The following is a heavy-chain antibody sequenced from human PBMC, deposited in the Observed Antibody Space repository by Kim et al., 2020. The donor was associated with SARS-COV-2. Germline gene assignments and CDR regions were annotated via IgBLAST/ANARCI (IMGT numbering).Heavy chain of an antibody. CDR1: GFTFSTYS. CDR3: ARDVGAAGTSAFDI. D-gene: IGHD6-13*01. V-gene: IGHV3-48*02. CDR2: ISSSSTK. J-gene: IGHJ3*02. Sequence: GGSLRLSCTASGFTFSTYSMNWVRQAPGKGLEWVSYISSSSTKDFADSVKGRFTISRDNAKNSLYLQMNSLRDEDTAVYYCARDVGAAGTSAFDIWGQGTMVTVSS.